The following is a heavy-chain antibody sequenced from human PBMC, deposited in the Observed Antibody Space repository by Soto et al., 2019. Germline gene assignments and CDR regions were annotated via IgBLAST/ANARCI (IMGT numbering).Heavy chain of an antibody. D-gene: IGHD3-10*01. Sequence: ASVKVSCKASGYTFTSYGISWVRQAPGQGLEWMGWISAYNGNTNYAQKLQGRVTMTTDTSTSIAYMELRSLRSDDTAVYYCAREIPLMVRGVKHYGMDVWGQGTAVTVSS. CDR3: AREIPLMVRGVKHYGMDV. V-gene: IGHV1-18*01. J-gene: IGHJ6*02. CDR2: ISAYNGNT. CDR1: GYTFTSYG.